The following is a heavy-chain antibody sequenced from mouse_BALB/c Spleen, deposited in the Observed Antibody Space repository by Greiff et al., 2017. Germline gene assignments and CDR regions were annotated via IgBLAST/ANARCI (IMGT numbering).Heavy chain of an antibody. CDR3: ARTRGYSYAMDY. CDR2: IYPGSGST. D-gene: IGHD2-14*01. V-gene: IGHV1-55*01. Sequence: VQLQQPGAELVKPGTSVKLSCKASGYNFTSYWINWVKLRPGQGLEWIGDIYPGSGSTNYNEKFKSKATLTVDTSSSTAYMQLSSLASEDSALYYCARTRGYSYAMDYWGQGTSVTVSS. CDR1: GYNFTSYW. J-gene: IGHJ4*01.